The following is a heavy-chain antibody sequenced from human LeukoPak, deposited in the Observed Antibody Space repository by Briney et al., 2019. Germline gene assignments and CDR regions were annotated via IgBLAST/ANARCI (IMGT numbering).Heavy chain of an antibody. J-gene: IGHJ5*02. CDR1: GGTFSSFG. CDR2: IIRIFGTA. Sequence: SVKVSCKASGGTFSSFGISWVRQAPGQGLEWMGGIIRIFGTANYAQKFQGRVTITADKYTNTAYMELNSLRSEDTAVYYCARDVKQQLLNWFDPWGQGTLVTVSS. V-gene: IGHV1-69*06. CDR3: ARDVKQQLLNWFDP. D-gene: IGHD6-13*01.